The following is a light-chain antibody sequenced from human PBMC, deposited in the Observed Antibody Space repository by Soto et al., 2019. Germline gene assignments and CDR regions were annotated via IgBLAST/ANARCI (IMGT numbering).Light chain of an antibody. CDR2: GAS. J-gene: IGKJ4*01. Sequence: EIVMTQSPATLSVSPGERVTLSCRASQSVSSNLAWYQQKPGQAPRLLIYGASTRATGIPARFSGSGSGTESTLTISSLQSEDFAVYYCQHNNNWLTFGGGTKVEIK. CDR1: QSVSSN. CDR3: QHNNNWLT. V-gene: IGKV3-15*01.